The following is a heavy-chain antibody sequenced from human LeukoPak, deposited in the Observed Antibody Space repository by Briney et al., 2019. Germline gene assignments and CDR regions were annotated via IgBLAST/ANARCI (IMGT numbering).Heavy chain of an antibody. CDR2: INNSGST. J-gene: IGHJ2*01. D-gene: IGHD3-9*01. V-gene: IGHV4-34*01. CDR1: GGSFSGYY. CDR3: ARGRPDVYYDILTGYPDLYFDL. Sequence: SETLSLTCAVYGGSFSGYYWSWIRQPPGKGLEWIGEINNSGSTKYNPSLMSRVTLSLDTSKNQFSLKLSSVTAADTAVYYCARGRPDVYYDILTGYPDLYFDLWGRGTLVTVSS.